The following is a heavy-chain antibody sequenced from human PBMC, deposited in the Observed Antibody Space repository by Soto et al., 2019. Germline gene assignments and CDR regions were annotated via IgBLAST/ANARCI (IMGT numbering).Heavy chain of an antibody. V-gene: IGHV4-59*01. Sequence: SETLSLTCTVSGGSISSYYWNWIRQPPGKGLEWIGCIYYSGSTNYNPSLKSRVTISVDTSKNQFSLKLSSVTAADTAVYYCAREGWRGHDPYWFDPWGQGTLVTVSS. D-gene: IGHD5-12*01. CDR1: GGSISSYY. CDR3: AREGWRGHDPYWFDP. CDR2: IYYSGST. J-gene: IGHJ5*02.